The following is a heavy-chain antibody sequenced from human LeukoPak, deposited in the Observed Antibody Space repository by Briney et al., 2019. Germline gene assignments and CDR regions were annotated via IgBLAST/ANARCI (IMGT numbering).Heavy chain of an antibody. V-gene: IGHV1-24*01. D-gene: IGHD3-9*01. Sequence: GASVKVSCKVSGSTLTEFSMHWVRQAPGKGLEWMGGFDPDDGKTIYAQKFQGRLTMTEDTPTDTAYMELSSLRFEDTAVYCAAYDMFDPWGQGTLVTVSS. CDR1: GSTLTEFS. J-gene: IGHJ5*02. CDR3: AYDMFDP. CDR2: FDPDDGKT.